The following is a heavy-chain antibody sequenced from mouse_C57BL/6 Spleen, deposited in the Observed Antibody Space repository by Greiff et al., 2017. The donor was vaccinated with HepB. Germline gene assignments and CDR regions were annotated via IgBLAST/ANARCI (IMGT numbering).Heavy chain of an antibody. J-gene: IGHJ4*01. CDR3: ARGLYHYYAMDY. D-gene: IGHD2-3*01. CDR2: ISSGSSTI. V-gene: IGHV5-17*01. Sequence: DVQLVESGGGLVKPGGSLKLSCAASGFTFSDYGMHWVRQAPEKGLEWVAYISSGSSTIYYADTVKGRFTISRDNAKNTLFLQMTSLRSEDTAMYYCARGLYHYYAMDYWGQGTSVTVSS. CDR1: GFTFSDYG.